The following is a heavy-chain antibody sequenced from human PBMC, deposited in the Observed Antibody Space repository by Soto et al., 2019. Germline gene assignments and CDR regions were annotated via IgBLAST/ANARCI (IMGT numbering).Heavy chain of an antibody. Sequence: PGGSLRLSCGASGFTFEDYGMSWVRQVPGKGLEWVSSISGSGGGTYYADSVKGRFIISRDNSKNTLDLQMNSLRVEDTAVYYCAKGWCDSWGQGTLVTVSS. J-gene: IGHJ5*01. V-gene: IGHV3-23*01. CDR2: ISGSGGGT. CDR1: GFTFEDYG. CDR3: AKGWCDS.